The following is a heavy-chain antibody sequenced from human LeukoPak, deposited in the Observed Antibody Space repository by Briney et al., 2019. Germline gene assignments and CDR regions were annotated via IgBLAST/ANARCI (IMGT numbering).Heavy chain of an antibody. D-gene: IGHD6-19*01. CDR1: GFIFGDYA. CDR3: TRSAGYRSGWYHDY. Sequence: PGGSLRLSCTASGFIFGDYAMSWVRQAPGKGLEWVGFIRSRPYRGTTEYAASVKGRFTISRDDSKSIAYLQMNSLKTEDTAVYSCTRSAGYRSGWYHDYWGQGTLVTVSS. V-gene: IGHV3-49*04. J-gene: IGHJ4*02. CDR2: IRSRPYRGTT.